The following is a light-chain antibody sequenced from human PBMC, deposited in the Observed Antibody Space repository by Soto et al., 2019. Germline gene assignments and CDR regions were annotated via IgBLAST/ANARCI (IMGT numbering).Light chain of an antibody. J-gene: IGKJ3*01. V-gene: IGKV1D-12*01. Sequence: DIQMTQSPSSVSASVGDRVTITCRASRAIGTWLAWYQQKPGKAPNLLIYAASILQTGVPSRFSGSGSGTEFTLTISSLQPEDFAAYYCQKANSFPFTFGPGTKVDIK. CDR3: QKANSFPFT. CDR2: AAS. CDR1: RAIGTW.